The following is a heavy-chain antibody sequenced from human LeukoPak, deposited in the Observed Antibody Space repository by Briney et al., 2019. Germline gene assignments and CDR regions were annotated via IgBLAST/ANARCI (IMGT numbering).Heavy chain of an antibody. D-gene: IGHD2-15*01. CDR3: AKRIPIQDDY. V-gene: IGHV3-30*02. Sequence: GGSLRLSCAASGLTFSSYGMHWVRQAPDKGLEWVAFIRSDGSTKYYADSVKGRFTISRDNSKNTLYLQMNSLRAEDTAVYYCAKRIPIQDDYWGQGTLVTVSS. CDR2: IRSDGSTK. CDR1: GLTFSSYG. J-gene: IGHJ4*02.